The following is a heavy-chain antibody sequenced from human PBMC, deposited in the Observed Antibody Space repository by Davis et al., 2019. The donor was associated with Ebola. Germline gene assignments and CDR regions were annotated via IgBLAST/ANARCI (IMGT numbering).Heavy chain of an antibody. Sequence: GGSLRLSCAASGFTFDAYGMSWVRQVPGKGLEWVSGVNCNGGTTGYADSVKGRFTISRDNAKNSLYLQMNSLRAEDTAVYYCAREMGFVQLWLPAIDYWGQGTLVTVSS. CDR3: AREMGFVQLWLPAIDY. J-gene: IGHJ4*02. D-gene: IGHD5-18*01. CDR1: GFTFDAYG. V-gene: IGHV3-20*04. CDR2: VNCNGGTT.